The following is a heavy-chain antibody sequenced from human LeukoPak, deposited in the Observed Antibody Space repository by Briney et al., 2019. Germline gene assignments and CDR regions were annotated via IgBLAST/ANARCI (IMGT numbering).Heavy chain of an antibody. CDR1: GFTFSSYW. Sequence: GGSLRLSCAASGFTFSSYWMSWVRQAPGKGLEWVANIKQDGSEKYYVDSVKGRFTISRDNSKNTLYLQMNSLRAEDTAVYYCAFTAMVVNHYYGMDVWGQGTTVTVSS. CDR3: AFTAMVVNHYYGMDV. D-gene: IGHD5-18*01. V-gene: IGHV3-7*01. CDR2: IKQDGSEK. J-gene: IGHJ6*02.